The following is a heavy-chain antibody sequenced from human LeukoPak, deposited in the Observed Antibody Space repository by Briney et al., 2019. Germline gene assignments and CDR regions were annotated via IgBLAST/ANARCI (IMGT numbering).Heavy chain of an antibody. J-gene: IGHJ4*02. CDR3: AKDLSGSQGGFDY. CDR2: ISGSGGST. Sequence: PGGSLRLSCAASGLILSSYQMNWVRQAPGKGLEWVSAISGSGGSTYYADSVKGRFTISRDNSKNTLYLQMNSLRAEDTAVYYCAKDLSGSQGGFDYWGQGTLVTVSS. V-gene: IGHV3-23*01. D-gene: IGHD1-26*01. CDR1: GLILSSYQ.